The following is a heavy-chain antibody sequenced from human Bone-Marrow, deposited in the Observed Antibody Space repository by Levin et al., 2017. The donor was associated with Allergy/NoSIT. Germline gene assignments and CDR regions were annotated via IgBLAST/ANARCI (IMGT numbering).Heavy chain of an antibody. D-gene: IGHD6-13*01. J-gene: IGHJ6*02. Sequence: GESLKISCAASGFTFSSYSMNWVRQAPGKGLEWVSYISSSSSTIYYADSVKGRFTISRDNAKNSLYLQMNSLRAEDTAVYYCARGKKLQAAASEYYYYYYGMDVWGQGTTVTVSS. CDR3: ARGKKLQAAASEYYYYYYGMDV. CDR2: ISSSSSTI. V-gene: IGHV3-48*01. CDR1: GFTFSSYS.